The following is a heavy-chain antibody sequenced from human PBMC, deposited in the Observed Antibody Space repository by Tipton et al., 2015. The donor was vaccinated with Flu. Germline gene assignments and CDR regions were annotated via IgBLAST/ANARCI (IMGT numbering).Heavy chain of an antibody. D-gene: IGHD6-19*01. Sequence: SLRLSCAASGFTFSSYWMSWVRQAPGKGLEWVANIKQDGSEKYYADSVKGRFTISRDNSKNTLYLQMNSLRAEDTAVYYCARGLAYYFDYWGQGTLVTVSS. CDR3: ARGLAYYFDY. CDR1: GFTFSSYW. J-gene: IGHJ4*02. CDR2: IKQDGSEK. V-gene: IGHV3-7*01.